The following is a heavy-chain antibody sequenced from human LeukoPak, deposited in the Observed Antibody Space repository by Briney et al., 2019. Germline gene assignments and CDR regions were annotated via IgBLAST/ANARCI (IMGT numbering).Heavy chain of an antibody. CDR1: GFTSSSYA. CDR3: ASGVVIDITNIPFDY. D-gene: IGHD3-3*01. Sequence: PGGSLRLSCAASGFTSSSYAMHWVRQAPGKGLEWVAVISYDGSNKYYADSVKGRFTISRDNSKNTLYLQMNSLRAEDTAVYYCASGVVIDITNIPFDYWGQGTLVTVSS. J-gene: IGHJ4*02. CDR2: ISYDGSNK. V-gene: IGHV3-30*01.